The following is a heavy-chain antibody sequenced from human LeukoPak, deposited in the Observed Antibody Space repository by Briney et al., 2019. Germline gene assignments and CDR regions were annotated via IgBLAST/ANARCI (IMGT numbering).Heavy chain of an antibody. Sequence: SETLSLTCAVSGGSISSNSYYWGWIRQPPGKGLEWIGSIYYSGSTYYNPSLKSRVTISVDTSKNQFSLKLSSVTAADTAVYFCARAYSSSWYFNWFDPWGQGTLVTVSS. CDR2: IYYSGST. V-gene: IGHV4-39*07. J-gene: IGHJ5*02. CDR1: GGSISSNSYY. D-gene: IGHD6-13*01. CDR3: ARAYSSSWYFNWFDP.